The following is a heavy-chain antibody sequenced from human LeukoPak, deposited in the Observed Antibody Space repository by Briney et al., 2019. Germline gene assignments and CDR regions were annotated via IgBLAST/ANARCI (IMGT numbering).Heavy chain of an antibody. CDR1: GGTFSSYA. V-gene: IGHV1-69*04. D-gene: IGHD3-16*02. CDR2: IIPILGIA. J-gene: IGHJ4*02. Sequence: SVKVSCKASGGTFSSYAISWVRQAPGQGLEWMGRIIPILGIANYAQKFQGRVTITADKSTSTAYMELSSLRSEDTAVYYCASSAAGGVIVLTFDYWGQGTLVTVSS. CDR3: ASSAAGGVIVLTFDY.